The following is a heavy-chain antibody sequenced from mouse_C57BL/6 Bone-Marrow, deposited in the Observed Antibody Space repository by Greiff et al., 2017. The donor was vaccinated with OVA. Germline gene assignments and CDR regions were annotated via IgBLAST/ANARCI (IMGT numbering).Heavy chain of an antibody. Sequence: QVQLQQPGAELVMPGASVKLSCKASGYAFSSSWMNWVKQRPGKGLEWIGRIYPGDGDTNYNGKFKGKATLTADKSSSTAYMQLSSLTSEDSAVYFCAREGYYGSSSAYWGQGTLVTVSA. D-gene: IGHD1-1*01. CDR2: IYPGDGDT. J-gene: IGHJ3*01. CDR1: GYAFSSSW. V-gene: IGHV1-82*01. CDR3: AREGYYGSSSAY.